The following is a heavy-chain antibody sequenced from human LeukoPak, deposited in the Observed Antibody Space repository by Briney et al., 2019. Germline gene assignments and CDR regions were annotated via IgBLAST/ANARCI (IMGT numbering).Heavy chain of an antibody. D-gene: IGHD4-17*01. CDR2: ISAYNTR. CDR1: GYTFTSYG. CDR3: ARVSAPPDYGDYVSENWFDP. V-gene: IGHV1-18*01. J-gene: IGHJ5*02. Sequence: GASVKVSCKASGYTFTSYGINWVRQAPGQGLEWMGWISAYNTRNYAQKFQGRVTMTTDTSTSTAYMELRNLRSDDTAVYYCARVSAPPDYGDYVSENWFDPWGQGTLVTVSS.